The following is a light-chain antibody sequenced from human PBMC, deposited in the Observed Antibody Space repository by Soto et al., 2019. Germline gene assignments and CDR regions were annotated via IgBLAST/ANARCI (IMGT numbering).Light chain of an antibody. J-gene: IGLJ2*01. Sequence: QSALTQPRSVSGSPGQSVTISCTGTSSDVGTYNYVSWYQQHPGKAPKLMIYDVSQRPSGVPDRFSGSKSGNTASLTISGLQAEDESDYYCCLYAGSYTSVFGGGTKVTVL. CDR1: SSDVGTYNY. CDR2: DVS. V-gene: IGLV2-11*01. CDR3: CLYAGSYTSV.